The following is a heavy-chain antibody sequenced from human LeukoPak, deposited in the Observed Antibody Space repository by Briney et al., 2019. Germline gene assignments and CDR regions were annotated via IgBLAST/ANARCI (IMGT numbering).Heavy chain of an antibody. CDR1: GYTFTSYY. D-gene: IGHD3-22*01. Sequence: ASVKVSCKASGYTFTSYYIHWVRQAPGQGLEWMGIINPNGGSTRYGQKFQGRVTMTRDTSTSTVYMELSSLRSEDTAVYYCARGWHHYSNYYDSSGYFSFSAIDIWGQGTMVTVSS. CDR3: ARGWHHYSNYYDSSGYFSFSAIDI. V-gene: IGHV1-46*01. J-gene: IGHJ3*02. CDR2: INPNGGST.